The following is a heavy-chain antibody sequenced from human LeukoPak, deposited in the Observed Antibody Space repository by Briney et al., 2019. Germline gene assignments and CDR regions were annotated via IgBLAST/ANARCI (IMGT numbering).Heavy chain of an antibody. V-gene: IGHV1-2*02. Sequence: ASVTVSCTASGYTFTAYYMHWVRQAPGQGLGWMGWIHPKSAGTNYAQRFQGRVTMTRDTSITTDYMHLTRLTSHDTAVYYCARAPSPLTAAADPHLDYWGQGTLAAVSS. J-gene: IGHJ4*02. CDR2: IHPKSAGT. CDR3: ARAPSPLTAAADPHLDY. D-gene: IGHD6-13*01. CDR1: GYTFTAYY.